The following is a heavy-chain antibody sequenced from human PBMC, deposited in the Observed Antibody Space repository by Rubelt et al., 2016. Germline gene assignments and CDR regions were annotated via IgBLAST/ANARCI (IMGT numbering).Heavy chain of an antibody. CDR3: AGHWDYDGMDV. D-gene: IGHD7-27*01. J-gene: IGHJ6*02. CDR1: GGSVSSSSYY. CDR2: IYYNGNT. Sequence: QVQLQESGPGLVKPSETLSLTCTVSGGSVSSSSYYWGWIRQPPGKGLEWIGYIYYNGNTNYNPSLKSRVTISIDTSKNQFSLKLSSVTAADTAVYYCAGHWDYDGMDVWGQGTTVTVS. V-gene: IGHV4-61*01.